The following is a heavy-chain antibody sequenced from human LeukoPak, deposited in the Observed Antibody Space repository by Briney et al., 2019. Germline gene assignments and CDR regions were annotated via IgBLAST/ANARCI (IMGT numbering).Heavy chain of an antibody. Sequence: ASVKVSCKASGYTFTGYYMHWVRQAPGQGLEWMGWINPNSGGTNYAQKFQGRVTMTRDTSVSTAYMELSRLRSDDTAVYYCARAQIITMVRGVMAGFYDYWGQGTLVTVSS. J-gene: IGHJ4*02. D-gene: IGHD3-10*01. V-gene: IGHV1-2*02. CDR3: ARAQIITMVRGVMAGFYDY. CDR2: INPNSGGT. CDR1: GYTFTGYY.